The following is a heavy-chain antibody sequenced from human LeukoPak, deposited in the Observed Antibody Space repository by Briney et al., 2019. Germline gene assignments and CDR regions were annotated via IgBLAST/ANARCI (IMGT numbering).Heavy chain of an antibody. CDR2: INWNGDRT. J-gene: IGHJ3*02. Sequence: GGSLRLSCAASGFTFDDYGMSWVRQVPGKGLEWVTGINWNGDRTSYADSVKGRFTISRENAKNSLYLQMNSLRAEDTAVYYCARDRKRYYDFWSGLGAFDIWGQGTMVTVSS. D-gene: IGHD3-3*01. V-gene: IGHV3-20*04. CDR3: ARDRKRYYDFWSGLGAFDI. CDR1: GFTFDDYG.